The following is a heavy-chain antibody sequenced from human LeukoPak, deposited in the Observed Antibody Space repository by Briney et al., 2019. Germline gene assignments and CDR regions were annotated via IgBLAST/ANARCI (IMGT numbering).Heavy chain of an antibody. Sequence: SETLSLTCAVSGGSISSSNWWSWVRQPLGKGLEWIGEIYHSGNTNYNPSLKSRVAISIDKSKNQFSLKLSSVTAADTAIYYCAREYGSSHSFDPWGQGTLVTVSS. J-gene: IGHJ5*02. D-gene: IGHD6-13*01. V-gene: IGHV4/OR15-8*02. CDR3: AREYGSSHSFDP. CDR2: IYHSGNT. CDR1: GGSISSSNW.